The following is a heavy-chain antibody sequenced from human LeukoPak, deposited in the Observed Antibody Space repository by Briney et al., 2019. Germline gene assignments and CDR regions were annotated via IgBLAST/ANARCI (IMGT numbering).Heavy chain of an antibody. CDR1: GFSFSSSH. D-gene: IGHD4-17*01. CDR2: ISSGSSAI. Sequence: GGSLRLSCVASGFSFSSSHMNWVRQAPGKGLEWVSYISSGSSAIYYTDSVKGRFTISRDNAKNTLYLQMSSLRAEDTAVYYCARARDYGDYVNWFDPWGQGTLVTVSS. V-gene: IGHV3-48*04. J-gene: IGHJ5*02. CDR3: ARARDYGDYVNWFDP.